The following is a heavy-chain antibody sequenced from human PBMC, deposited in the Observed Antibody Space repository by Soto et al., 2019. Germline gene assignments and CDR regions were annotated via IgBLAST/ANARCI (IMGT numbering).Heavy chain of an antibody. CDR3: ARALRGDDYYYGMDV. D-gene: IGHD3-16*01. J-gene: IGHJ6*02. Sequence: EVQLVESGGGLVQPGGSLRLSCAASGFTFSSYWMSWVRQAQGKGLEWVANIKQDGSEKYYVDSVKGRFTISRDNAKNSLYLQMNSLRAEDTAVYYCARALRGDDYYYGMDVWGQGTTVTVSS. V-gene: IGHV3-7*03. CDR2: IKQDGSEK. CDR1: GFTFSSYW.